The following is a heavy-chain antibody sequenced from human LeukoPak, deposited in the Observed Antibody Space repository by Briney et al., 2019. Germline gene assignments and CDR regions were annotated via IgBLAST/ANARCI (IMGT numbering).Heavy chain of an antibody. V-gene: IGHV3-23*01. J-gene: IGHJ4*02. CDR1: GFTFSSYA. D-gene: IGHD4-17*01. CDR2: IRGSGSNT. Sequence: GGSLRLSCEASGFTFSSYAMSWVRQAPGKGLEWVSTIRGSGSNTYLADSVKGRFTISRDNSKNTLYLQMNSLRAEDTAEYYCARNFNGDYNIVSDYWGQGTLATVSS. CDR3: ARNFNGDYNIVSDY.